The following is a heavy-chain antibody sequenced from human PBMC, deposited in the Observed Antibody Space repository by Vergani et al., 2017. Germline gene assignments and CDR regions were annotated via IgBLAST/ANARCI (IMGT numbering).Heavy chain of an antibody. CDR1: GFTFGDYA. J-gene: IGHJ6*02. V-gene: IGHV3-49*03. D-gene: IGHD2-21*02. CDR2: IRSKPYGGTT. Sequence: EVQLVESGGGLVQPGRSLRLSCTASGFTFGDYAMSWFRQAPGKGLEWVGFIRSKPYGGTTEYAASVKGRFTISRDDSKSIAYLQMNSLKTEDTDVYYCTTDAVTIWEHIVVVTEPPVYYYYYYGMDVWGQGTTVTVSS. CDR3: TTDAVTIWEHIVVVTEPPVYYYYYYGMDV.